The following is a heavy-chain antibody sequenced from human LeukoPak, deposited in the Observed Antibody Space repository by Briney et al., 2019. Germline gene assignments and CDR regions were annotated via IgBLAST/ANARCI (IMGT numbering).Heavy chain of an antibody. J-gene: IGHJ4*02. CDR2: IKQDGSET. CDR1: RFTLSNYW. Sequence: GGSLRLSRAASRFTLSNYWMNWVRQAPGRGLEWVANIKQDGSETYYVDSVKGRFTISRDNAKNSLSLQMNSLRAEDTAVYYCARQRGSGCLDYWGQGTLVTVSS. V-gene: IGHV3-7*01. CDR3: ARQRGSGCLDY. D-gene: IGHD6-19*01.